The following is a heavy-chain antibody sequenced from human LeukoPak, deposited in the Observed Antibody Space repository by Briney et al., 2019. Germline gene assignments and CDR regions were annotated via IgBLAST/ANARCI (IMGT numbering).Heavy chain of an antibody. CDR3: AREKWELLPIFDY. J-gene: IGHJ4*02. CDR2: IFYSGTT. CDR1: GGSISNFY. D-gene: IGHD1-26*01. V-gene: IGHV4-59*01. Sequence: SETLSLTCTVSGGSISNFYWSWIRQPPGKGLEWLGYIFYSGTTNYNPSLKSRVAMSIDTSKNQFSLKLSSVTAADTAVYYCAREKWELLPIFDYWGQGILVTVAS.